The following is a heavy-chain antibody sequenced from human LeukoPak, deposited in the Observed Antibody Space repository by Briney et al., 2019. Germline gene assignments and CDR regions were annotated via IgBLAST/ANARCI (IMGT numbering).Heavy chain of an antibody. CDR2: MNPNSGNT. Sequence: ASVKVSCMASGYTFTDYDLNWVRQATGQGLEWLGWMNPNSGNTGYAQKFRGRVTITRDTSITTAYMELSSLRSEDTSVYYCVRGGGYYDRSRKYFIRPPQYWGQGTLVTVSS. V-gene: IGHV1-8*01. CDR1: GYTFTDYD. J-gene: IGHJ4*02. D-gene: IGHD3-22*01. CDR3: VRGGGYYDRSRKYFIRPPQY.